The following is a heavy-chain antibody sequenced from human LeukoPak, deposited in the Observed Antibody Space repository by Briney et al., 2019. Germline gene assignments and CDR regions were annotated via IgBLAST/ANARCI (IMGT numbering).Heavy chain of an antibody. CDR3: AKVDYGDYGVLPN. J-gene: IGHJ4*02. Sequence: GGSLRLPCAASGFTFSSYGMHWVRQAPGKGLEWVAFIRYDGSNKYYADSVKGRFTISRDNSKNTLYLQMNSLRAEDTAVYYCAKVDYGDYGVLPNWGQGTLVTVSS. CDR1: GFTFSSYG. CDR2: IRYDGSNK. D-gene: IGHD4-17*01. V-gene: IGHV3-30*02.